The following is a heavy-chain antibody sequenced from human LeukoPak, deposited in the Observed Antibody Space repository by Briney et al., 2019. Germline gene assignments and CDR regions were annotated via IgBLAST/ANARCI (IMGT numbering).Heavy chain of an antibody. Sequence: SETLSLTCTVSGASISSGGYYWSWIRQPPGKGLEWVGYIYPSGSTYYNPSLKSRVTISVDRSKNQFSLKLTSVTAADTAVYYCARTSSSSWTEGYFDYWGQGTLVTVSS. CDR3: ARTSSSSWTEGYFDY. CDR2: IYPSGST. V-gene: IGHV4-30-2*01. J-gene: IGHJ4*02. CDR1: GASISSGGYY. D-gene: IGHD6-13*01.